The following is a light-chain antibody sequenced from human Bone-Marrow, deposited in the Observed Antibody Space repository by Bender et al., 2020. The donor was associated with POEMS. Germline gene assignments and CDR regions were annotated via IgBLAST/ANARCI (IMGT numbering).Light chain of an antibody. CDR1: GSNIGGYP. Sequence: QSVLTQPPSVSGTPGQRVTISCSGSGSNIGGYPVNWYQQLPGTAPRLLIYTNNERPSGVPDRFSGSRSGTSASLAISGLRSGDEADYYCATWDANRSGPCVVFGGGTKLTVL. CDR3: ATWDANRSGPCVV. J-gene: IGLJ2*01. V-gene: IGLV1-47*02. CDR2: TNN.